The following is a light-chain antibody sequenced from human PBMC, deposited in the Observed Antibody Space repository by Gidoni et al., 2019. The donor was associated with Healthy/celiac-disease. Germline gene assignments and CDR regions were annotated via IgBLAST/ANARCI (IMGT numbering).Light chain of an antibody. V-gene: IGLV1-36*01. CDR3: AAWDDSLNGFYV. Sequence: QSVLTQPPSVSEAPRQRVTISCSGSSSNIGNYAVNWYQQRPGKAPKLLIYYDDLLPSGVADRFSGSKSGTSASLAISGLQSEDEADYYCAAWDDSLNGFYVFGTGTKVTVL. CDR1: SSNIGNYA. CDR2: YDD. J-gene: IGLJ1*01.